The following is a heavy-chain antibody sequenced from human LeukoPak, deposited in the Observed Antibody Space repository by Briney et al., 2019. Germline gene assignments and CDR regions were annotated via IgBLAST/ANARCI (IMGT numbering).Heavy chain of an antibody. CDR1: GGSISSSSYY. J-gene: IGHJ4*02. CDR3: ARAGVATILGNFDY. D-gene: IGHD5-12*01. CDR2: IYYSGST. Sequence: PSETLSLTCTVSGGSISSSSYYWGWIRQPPGKGLEWTGSIYYSGSTYYNPSLKSRVTISADTSKNQFSLKLSSVTAADTAVYYCARAGVATILGNFDYWGQGALVTVSS. V-gene: IGHV4-39*01.